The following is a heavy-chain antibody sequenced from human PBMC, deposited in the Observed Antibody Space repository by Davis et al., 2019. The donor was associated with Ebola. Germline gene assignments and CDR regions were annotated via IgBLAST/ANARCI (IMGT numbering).Heavy chain of an antibody. CDR2: ISSDSDYI. CDR3: ARGLYQQPFYGLDV. J-gene: IGHJ6*04. Sequence: GGSLRLSCAASGFTFSTYSMSWVRQAPGKGLEWVSSISSDSDYIYYADSVRGRFAISRDNAWNSLFLQLNSLRPDDTAVYYCARGLYQQPFYGLDVWGKGTTVTVSS. V-gene: IGHV3-21*04. CDR1: GFTFSTYS. D-gene: IGHD6-13*01.